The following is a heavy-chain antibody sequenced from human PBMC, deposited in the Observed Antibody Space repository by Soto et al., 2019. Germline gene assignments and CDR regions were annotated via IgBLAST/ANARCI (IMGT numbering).Heavy chain of an antibody. CDR2: IYYIGAY. Sequence: SGTLSLTCSVSGASVSSYYWSWVRQPPGKGLEWIGYIYYIGAYNYNPSLKSRVTISVDTSKNQFSLKLTSVTAADTAVYYCARTPETRDWLDPWGQGTLVTVSS. V-gene: IGHV4-59*02. J-gene: IGHJ5*02. CDR3: ARTPETRDWLDP. D-gene: IGHD1-7*01. CDR1: GASVSSYY.